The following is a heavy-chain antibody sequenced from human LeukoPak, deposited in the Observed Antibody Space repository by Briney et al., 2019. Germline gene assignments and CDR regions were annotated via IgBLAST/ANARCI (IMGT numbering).Heavy chain of an antibody. Sequence: GGSLKLSCAASGFTFSSSAMSWVRQAPGKGLEWVSAISGSDGSTYYADSVKGRFTVSRDNSKNTLYLQMNSLRAEDTAVYYCAKVGGRDTYYYDSSGYYLFDYWGQGTLVTVSS. CDR1: GFTFSSSA. D-gene: IGHD3-22*01. J-gene: IGHJ4*02. V-gene: IGHV3-23*01. CDR3: AKVGGRDTYYYDSSGYYLFDY. CDR2: ISGSDGST.